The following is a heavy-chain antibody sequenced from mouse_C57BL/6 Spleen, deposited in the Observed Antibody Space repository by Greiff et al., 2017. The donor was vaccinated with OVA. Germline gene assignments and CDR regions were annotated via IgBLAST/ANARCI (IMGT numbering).Heavy chain of an antibody. CDR3: ARLGDYDGYAMDY. CDR2: IWSGGST. V-gene: IGHV2-2*01. D-gene: IGHD2-4*01. CDR1: GFSLTSYG. J-gene: IGHJ4*01. Sequence: VHLVESGPGLVQPSQSLSITCTVSGFSLTSYGVHWVRQSPGKGLEWLGVIWSGGSTDYNAAFISRLSISKDNSKSQVFFKMNSLQADDTAIYYCARLGDYDGYAMDYWGQGTSVTVSS.